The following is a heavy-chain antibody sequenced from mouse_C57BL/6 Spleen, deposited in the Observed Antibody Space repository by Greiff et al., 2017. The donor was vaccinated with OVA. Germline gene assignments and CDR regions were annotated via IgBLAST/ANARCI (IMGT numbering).Heavy chain of an antibody. J-gene: IGHJ4*01. V-gene: IGHV1-81*01. CDR1: GYTFTSYG. CDR3: ARSAVIAGGDAMDY. Sequence: QVQLQQSGAELARPGASVKLSCKASGYTFTSYGISWVKQRTGQGLEWIGEIYPRSGNTYYNEKFKGKATLTADKSSSTAYMELRSLTSEDSAVYYCARSAVIAGGDAMDYWGQGTSVTVSS. CDR2: IYPRSGNT. D-gene: IGHD1-1*01.